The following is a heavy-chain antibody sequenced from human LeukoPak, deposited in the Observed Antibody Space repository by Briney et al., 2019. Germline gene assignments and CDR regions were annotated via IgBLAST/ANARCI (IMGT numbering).Heavy chain of an antibody. CDR3: ARGGSGWPNYFDY. Sequence: SETLDLTCSVSGGSLRTYYWSWIRQPAGKGLEWIGRVYTGGGTDYNPSLKSRVTMSVDTSRNQFSLKLSSVTAADTAVYYCARGGSGWPNYFDYWGQGAPVTVSS. D-gene: IGHD6-19*01. CDR1: GGSLRTYY. CDR2: VYTGGGT. V-gene: IGHV4-4*07. J-gene: IGHJ4*02.